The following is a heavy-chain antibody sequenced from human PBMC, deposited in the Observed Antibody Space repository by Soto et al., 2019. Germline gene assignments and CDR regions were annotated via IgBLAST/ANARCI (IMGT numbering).Heavy chain of an antibody. Sequence: QVQLVESGGGVVQPGRSLRLSCAASGFTFSSHGMHWVRQAPGKGLEWVAVISYEGSNKYYGDSVKGRFTISRDNSKNTLYLQMNSLRAGDTAVYYCAKDSSSTVGWFDPWGQGTLVTVSS. D-gene: IGHD2-2*01. CDR2: ISYEGSNK. J-gene: IGHJ5*02. CDR3: AKDSSSTVGWFDP. V-gene: IGHV3-30*18. CDR1: GFTFSSHG.